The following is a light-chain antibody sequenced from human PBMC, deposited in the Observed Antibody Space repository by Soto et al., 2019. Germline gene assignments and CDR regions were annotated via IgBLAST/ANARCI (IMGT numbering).Light chain of an antibody. CDR1: SSNIGAGYD. CDR3: QSYDSSLSGSFV. V-gene: IGLV1-40*01. Sequence: QSVLTQPPSVSGAPGQRVTISCTGSSSNIGAGYDEHWYQQLPGTAPKLLIYGNNNRPSGVPDRFSGSKSGTSASLAITGLQAEDEADYYCQSYDSSLSGSFVLGTGTKVTVL. CDR2: GNN. J-gene: IGLJ1*01.